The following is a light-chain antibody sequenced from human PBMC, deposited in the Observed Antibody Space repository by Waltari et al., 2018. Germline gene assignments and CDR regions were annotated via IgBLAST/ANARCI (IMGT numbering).Light chain of an antibody. CDR3: QQYDNYWT. Sequence: DIQMTQSPSTLSASVGDRVTITCRASQSITNWLAWYQKKPGKAPKLLIYRASNLEIGVPSRFSGSGSGTEFTLTISSLQPDDFATYYCQQYDNYWTFGQGTKVEIK. V-gene: IGKV1-5*03. J-gene: IGKJ1*01. CDR2: RAS. CDR1: QSITNW.